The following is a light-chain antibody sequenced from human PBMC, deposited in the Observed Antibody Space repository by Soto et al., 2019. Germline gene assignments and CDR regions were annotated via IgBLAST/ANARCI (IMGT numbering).Light chain of an antibody. J-gene: IGKJ1*01. CDR3: QQHGTSPLS. CDR1: PSVDGIF. Sequence: EVVLTQSPGTLSLSPGERATLSCRARPSVDGIFLAWYQQKPGRAPRLLIYGASSRATGIPDRFSGSGSGTDFTLIISRLEPEDFAVYYCQQHGTSPLSFGHGTKVEIK. CDR2: GAS. V-gene: IGKV3-20*01.